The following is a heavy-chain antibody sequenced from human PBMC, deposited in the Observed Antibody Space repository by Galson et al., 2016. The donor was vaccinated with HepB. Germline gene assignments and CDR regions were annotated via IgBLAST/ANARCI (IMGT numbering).Heavy chain of an antibody. D-gene: IGHD3-22*01. CDR2: ISYDGSRK. J-gene: IGHJ4*03. CDR1: GFTFSDYG. Sequence: SLRLSCAASGFTFSDYGMHWVRQAPGKGLDWVAVISYDGSRKYFADSVTGRFTISRDNSKNTLYLQMNSLTVEDTAVYYCAKFARGPSLKGHSSGYPLDHWGHGTLVTVSS. V-gene: IGHV3-30*18. CDR3: AKFARGPSLKGHSSGYPLDH.